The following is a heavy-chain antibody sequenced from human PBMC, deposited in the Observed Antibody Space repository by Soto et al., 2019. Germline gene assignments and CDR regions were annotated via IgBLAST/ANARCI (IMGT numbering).Heavy chain of an antibody. Sequence: ASVKVSCKASGYTFTSYFMHWVRQAPGQGLEWMGIINPRGGSTRYAQKFQGRVTMTRDTSTSTVYMEMSSLRSEDTAVYYGARPKSSAAAGTGSDAFDIWGQGTMVTVSS. CDR3: ARPKSSAAAGTGSDAFDI. V-gene: IGHV1-46*01. D-gene: IGHD6-13*01. J-gene: IGHJ3*02. CDR1: GYTFTSYF. CDR2: INPRGGST.